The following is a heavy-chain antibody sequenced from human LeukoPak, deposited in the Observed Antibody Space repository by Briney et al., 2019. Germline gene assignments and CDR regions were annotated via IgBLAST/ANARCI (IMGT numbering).Heavy chain of an antibody. CDR3: ATGALGEGYFDY. CDR1: GYTLTELS. CDR2: FDPEDGET. J-gene: IGHJ4*02. D-gene: IGHD3-10*01. Sequence: ASVKVSCKVSGYTLTELSMHWVRQAPGKGLEWMGGFDPEDGETIYAQKFQGRVTMTEDTSTDTAYMELSSLRSEDTAVYYCATGALGEGYFDYWGQGTLVTVSS. V-gene: IGHV1-24*01.